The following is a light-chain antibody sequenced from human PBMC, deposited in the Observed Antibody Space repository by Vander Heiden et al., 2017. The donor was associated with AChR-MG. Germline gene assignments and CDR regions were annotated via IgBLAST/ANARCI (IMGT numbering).Light chain of an antibody. V-gene: IGKV3-20*01. Sequence: EIVLTQSPGPLSLSPGERATLSCRASQSVSSSHLAWYQQKPGQAPRLLISDASRRATGIPDRFSGSGSGTDFTLTISRLEPEDFAVYYCQRYGSSPKFTFGHGTKVDAK. CDR2: DAS. J-gene: IGKJ3*01. CDR1: QSVSSSH. CDR3: QRYGSSPKFT.